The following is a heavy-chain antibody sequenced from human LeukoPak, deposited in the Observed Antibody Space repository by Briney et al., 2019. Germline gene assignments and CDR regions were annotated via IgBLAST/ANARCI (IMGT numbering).Heavy chain of an antibody. CDR1: GLTFGSYA. Sequence: GGSLRLSCGASGLTFGSYAMTWVRQAPGKGPEWVSGISGGGGSTFYADSVRGRFTVSRDNSKNTLYLQMDSLRVDDTAIYYCARDGGIAGSTTYFDYWGQGTLVTVSS. CDR2: ISGGGGST. J-gene: IGHJ4*02. V-gene: IGHV3-23*01. D-gene: IGHD1-26*01. CDR3: ARDGGIAGSTTYFDY.